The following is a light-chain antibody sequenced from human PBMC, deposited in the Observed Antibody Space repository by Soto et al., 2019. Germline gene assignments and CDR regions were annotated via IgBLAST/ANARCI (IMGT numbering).Light chain of an antibody. CDR3: QHYQRYPPS. J-gene: IGKJ4*01. Sequence: DIQMTQSPSSLSASVGDRVTITCRASHPININLVWFQQKPGKAPKSLIYAATNLQSGVPSRFSGSGGGTDFSLTMSSLQPEDVATYYCQHYQRYPPSFGGGTKLEIK. V-gene: IGKV1-16*01. CDR2: AAT. CDR1: HPININ.